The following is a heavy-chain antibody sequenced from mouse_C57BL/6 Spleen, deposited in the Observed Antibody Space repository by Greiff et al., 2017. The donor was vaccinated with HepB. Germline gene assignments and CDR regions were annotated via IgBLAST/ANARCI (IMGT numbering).Heavy chain of an antibody. CDR1: GYAFTNYL. Sequence: VKLQESGAELVRPGTSVKVSCKASGYAFTNYLIEWVKQRPGQGLEWIGVINPGSGGTNYNEKFKGKATLTADKSSSTAYMQLSSLTSEDSAVYFCARSYSNYPYYYAMDYWGQGTSVTVSS. CDR2: INPGSGGT. J-gene: IGHJ4*01. D-gene: IGHD2-5*01. V-gene: IGHV1-54*01. CDR3: ARSYSNYPYYYAMDY.